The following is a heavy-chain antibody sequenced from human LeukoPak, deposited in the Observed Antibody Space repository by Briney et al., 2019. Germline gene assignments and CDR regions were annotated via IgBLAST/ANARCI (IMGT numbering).Heavy chain of an antibody. CDR2: ISGSGGST. V-gene: IGHV3-23*01. CDR1: GFTFSSYA. CDR3: ATGSSGWYQNFDY. Sequence: PGGSLRLSCAASGFTFSSYAMSWVRQAPGKGLEWVSAISGSGGSTYYADSVKGRFTISRDNSKNTLYLQMNSLRAEDTAVYYCATGSSGWYQNFDYWGQGTLVTVSS. J-gene: IGHJ4*02. D-gene: IGHD6-19*01.